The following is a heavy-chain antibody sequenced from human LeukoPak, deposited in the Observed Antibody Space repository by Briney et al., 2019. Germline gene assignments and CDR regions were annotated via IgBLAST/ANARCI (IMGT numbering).Heavy chain of an antibody. Sequence: GGSLRLSCAASGFAFHAFDMYWVRQAPGKGLEWVSRINSDGGKAYYADSVRGRFTISRDNSKNSLYLQMNSLRTDDAALYYCATWAFYHGLDVWGQGTTVTVSS. D-gene: IGHD1-26*01. CDR3: ATWAFYHGLDV. J-gene: IGHJ6*02. V-gene: IGHV3-43*02. CDR2: INSDGGKA. CDR1: GFAFHAFD.